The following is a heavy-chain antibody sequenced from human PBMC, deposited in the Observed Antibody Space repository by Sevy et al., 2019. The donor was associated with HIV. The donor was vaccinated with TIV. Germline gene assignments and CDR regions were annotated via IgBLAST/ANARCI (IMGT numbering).Heavy chain of an antibody. CDR3: ARDESGIADY. J-gene: IGHJ4*02. CDR2: ISYDGSNK. D-gene: IGHD6-13*01. Sequence: GGSLRLSCAASGFTFSNYAMHWVRQAPGKGLEWVAVISYDGSNKYYADSVKGRFTFSRDNSKNTLYLQMNSLRAEDTAVYYCARDESGIADYWGQGTLVTVSS. V-gene: IGHV3-30-3*01. CDR1: GFTFSNYA.